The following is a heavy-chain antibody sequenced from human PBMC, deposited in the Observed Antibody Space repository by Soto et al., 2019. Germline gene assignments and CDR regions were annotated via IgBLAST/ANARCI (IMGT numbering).Heavy chain of an antibody. D-gene: IGHD2-15*01. CDR1: VGSFSGYY. J-gene: IGHJ5*02. CDR3: ARGVGVGWGYCSGGSCYSRGLGWFDP. CDR2: INHSGST. Sequence: SETLSLTCAVYVGSFSGYYWSWIRQPPGKGLEWIGEINHSGSTNYNPSLKSRVTISVDTSKNQFSLKLSSVTAADTAVYYCARGVGVGWGYCSGGSCYSRGLGWFDPWGQGTLVTVSS. V-gene: IGHV4-34*01.